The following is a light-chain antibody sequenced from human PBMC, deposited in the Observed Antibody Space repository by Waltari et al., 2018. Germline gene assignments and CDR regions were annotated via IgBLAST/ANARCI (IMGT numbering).Light chain of an antibody. CDR2: DAS. Sequence: EIVLTHSPATLSVSPGEGAPLSCRVSQSVGRSLAWIQQKPGQAPRLVIYDASFRATGIPTRFSGSGSGTDFTLTISSLEAEDFAIYYCQQRSVWPPTFGRGTKLEI. CDR3: QQRSVWPPT. CDR1: QSVGRS. J-gene: IGKJ2*01. V-gene: IGKV3-11*01.